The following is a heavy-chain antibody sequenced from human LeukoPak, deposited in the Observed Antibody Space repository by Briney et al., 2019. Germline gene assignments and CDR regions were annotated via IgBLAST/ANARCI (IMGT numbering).Heavy chain of an antibody. Sequence: PGGSLGLSCVASGFTFSRYGMHWVRQAPGKGLEWVAFIPYHENIEYYADSVKGRFTVSRDDSKKTVYLQMNSLRAEDTAVYYCVRTGLLKNWFDPWGHGTQVTVSS. V-gene: IGHV3-30*02. J-gene: IGHJ5*02. D-gene: IGHD1-1*01. CDR2: IPYHENIE. CDR1: GFTFSRYG. CDR3: VRTGLLKNWFDP.